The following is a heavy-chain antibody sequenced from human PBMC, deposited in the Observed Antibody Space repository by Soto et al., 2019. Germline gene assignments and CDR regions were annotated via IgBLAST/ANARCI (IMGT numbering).Heavy chain of an antibody. D-gene: IGHD6-6*01. CDR3: TVRPKYFDY. CDR1: GFTFNNAW. V-gene: IGHV3-15*01. Sequence: EVQVVESGGGLVKPGDSLRLACFASGFTFNNAWMSWVRQAPGKGLEWIARIKGKTEGEATDYAAPVKGRFTISKDDSTNMLYLQMTSLKTEDTAVYYCTVRPKYFDYWGQGTLVTVPA. CDR2: IKGKTEGEAT. J-gene: IGHJ4*02.